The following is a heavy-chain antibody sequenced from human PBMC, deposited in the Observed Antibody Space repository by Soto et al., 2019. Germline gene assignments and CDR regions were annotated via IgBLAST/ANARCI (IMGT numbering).Heavy chain of an antibody. D-gene: IGHD2-2*01. Sequence: GASVKVSCKASGYTFTSYGISWVRQAPGQGLEWMGWISAYNGNTNYAQKLQGRVTMTTDTSTSTGYMELRSLRSDDTAVYYCARDSTAFCTTSSCYPTYYHSYYMDVWGKGTTVTVSS. V-gene: IGHV1-18*01. CDR2: ISAYNGNT. CDR3: ARDSTAFCTTSSCYPTYYHSYYMDV. CDR1: GYTFTSYG. J-gene: IGHJ6*03.